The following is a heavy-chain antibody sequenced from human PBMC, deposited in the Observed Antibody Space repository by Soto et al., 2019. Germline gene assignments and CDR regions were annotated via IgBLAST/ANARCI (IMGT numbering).Heavy chain of an antibody. CDR3: ATFSRRTWSGFTSY. V-gene: IGHV1-69*12. CDR2: IIPSSGSP. Sequence: QVQLVQSGAEVKKPGSSVKVSCKTSGGSFSLSVISWVRQAPGQGLEWMGGIIPSSGSPNHAQDSQGRLSISADDSKSTAYMELRSLRSEDTAVYYCATFSRRTWSGFTSYWGQGTLVTVSS. D-gene: IGHD3-3*01. J-gene: IGHJ4*02. CDR1: GGSFSLSV.